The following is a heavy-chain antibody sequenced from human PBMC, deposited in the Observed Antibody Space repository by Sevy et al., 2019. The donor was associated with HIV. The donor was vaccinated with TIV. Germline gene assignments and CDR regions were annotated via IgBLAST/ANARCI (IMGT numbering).Heavy chain of an antibody. CDR3: TTDERGYCSGGSCYSVDYYYYYMDV. D-gene: IGHD2-15*01. Sequence: GGSLRLSCAASGFTFSNAWMSWVRQAPGKGLEWVGRIKSKTDGGTTDYAAPVKGRFTISSDDSKNTLYLQMNSLQTGDTAVYYCTTDERGYCSGGSCYSVDYYYYYMDVWGKGTTVTVSS. CDR1: GFTFSNAW. V-gene: IGHV3-15*01. CDR2: IKSKTDGGTT. J-gene: IGHJ6*03.